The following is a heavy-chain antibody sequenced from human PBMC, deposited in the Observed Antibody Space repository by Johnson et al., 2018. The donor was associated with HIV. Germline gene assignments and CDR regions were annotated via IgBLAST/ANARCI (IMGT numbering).Heavy chain of an antibody. CDR3: ARGGSHITIFGVDINMGAFDI. CDR1: GFTFDDYG. V-gene: IGHV3-13*01. D-gene: IGHD3-3*01. Sequence: VQLVESGGGVVRPGGSLRLSCAASGFTFDDYGMTWVRQAPGKGLEWVSGIGTAGDTHYADSLKGRFTISREDAKNSLYLQMNSLRAGDTAVYYCARGGSHITIFGVDINMGAFDIWGQGTLVTLSS. CDR2: IGTAGDT. J-gene: IGHJ3*02.